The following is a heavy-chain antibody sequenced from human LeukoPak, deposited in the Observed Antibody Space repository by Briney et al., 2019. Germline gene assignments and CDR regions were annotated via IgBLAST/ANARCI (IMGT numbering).Heavy chain of an antibody. D-gene: IGHD3-3*01. Sequence: GASVKVSCKASGYTFTAYYIHWVRQAPGQGLEWMGWINPNSGDTNYAQKFQGRVTMTRDKSINTVYMELSGLRSDDTAVFYRARDYRFRITTFGGGRRNWFDPWGQGTLVTVSS. V-gene: IGHV1-2*02. CDR2: INPNSGDT. CDR1: GYTFTAYY. CDR3: ARDYRFRITTFGGGRRNWFDP. J-gene: IGHJ5*02.